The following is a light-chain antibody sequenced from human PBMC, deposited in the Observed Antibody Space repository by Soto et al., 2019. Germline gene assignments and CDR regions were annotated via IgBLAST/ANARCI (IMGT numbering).Light chain of an antibody. CDR1: QTISSW. V-gene: IGKV1-33*01. Sequence: DIHMTQSPSTLSGSLRDTVTITWGASQTISSWLAWYQHKPGKAPKLLIYDASILEAGVPSRFSGSGSGTDFTFTISSLQPEDVATYYCQKCDYLPIFGPGTKVDI. CDR2: DAS. CDR3: QKCDYLPI. J-gene: IGKJ3*01.